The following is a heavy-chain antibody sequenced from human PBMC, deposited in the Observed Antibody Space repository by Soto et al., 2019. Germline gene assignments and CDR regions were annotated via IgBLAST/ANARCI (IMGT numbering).Heavy chain of an antibody. CDR3: TKNMAGPATWFHP. CDR2: LSYTNTNT. V-gene: IGHV3-23*01. CDR1: GFTFSEFA. J-gene: IGHJ5*02. Sequence: EVQLLESGGGLVQPGGSLRLSCAASGFTFSEFAMTWVRQAPGKGLEWVSTLSYTNTNTYYADSVKGRFSISRENSKKLLYLKMTRLRAEDRPIYYCTKNMAGPATWFHPWAQGTLVTFSS. D-gene: IGHD6-19*01.